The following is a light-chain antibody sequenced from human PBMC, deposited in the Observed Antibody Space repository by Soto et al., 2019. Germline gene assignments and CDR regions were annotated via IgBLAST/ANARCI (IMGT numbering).Light chain of an antibody. CDR1: NSNIEDNY. CDR2: KNN. J-gene: IGLJ2*01. Sequence: QSALTQPPSASGTPGQRVTISCSGSNSNIEDNYVYWYQQLPGTAPKLLIYKNNQRPSGVPDRFSGSRSGTSASLVISGLRSADEADYYCQSYDSSLGGSVIFGGGTKLTVL. V-gene: IGLV1-47*01. CDR3: QSYDSSLGGSVI.